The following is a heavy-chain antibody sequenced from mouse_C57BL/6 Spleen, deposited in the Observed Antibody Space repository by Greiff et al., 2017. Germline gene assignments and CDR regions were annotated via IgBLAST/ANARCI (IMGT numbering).Heavy chain of an antibody. V-gene: IGHV1-22*01. CDR1: GYTFTDYN. CDR2: INPNNGGT. D-gene: IGHD2-4*01. CDR3: VRGLRVYSPYYFDY. J-gene: IGHJ2*01. Sequence: EVQLQQSGPELVKPGASVKMSCKASGYTFTDYNMHWVKQSHGKSLEWIGYINPNNGGTSYNQKFKGKATLTVNKSSSTAYMELRSLTSEDSAVYYCVRGLRVYSPYYFDYWGQGTTLTVSS.